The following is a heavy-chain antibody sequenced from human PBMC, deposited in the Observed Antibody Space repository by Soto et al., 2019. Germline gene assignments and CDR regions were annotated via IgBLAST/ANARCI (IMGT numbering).Heavy chain of an antibody. J-gene: IGHJ4*01. D-gene: IGHD6-19*01. V-gene: IGHV4-38-2*02. CDR3: ARVHVMVVAGSTFDY. CDR2: IYHAGTT. CDR1: GGSISSFY. Sequence: SETLSLTCSVSGGSISSFYWAWIRQTPGKGPEWIASIYHAGTTYYNPSLKSRITISVDTSNNQFSLKLTSVTAADTAVYLCARVHVMVVAGSTFDYWGHGTLVTVSS.